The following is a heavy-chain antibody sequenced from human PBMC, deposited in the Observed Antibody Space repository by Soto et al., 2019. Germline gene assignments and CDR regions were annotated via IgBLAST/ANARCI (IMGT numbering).Heavy chain of an antibody. CDR1: GFTFSSYG. CDR3: AKDRGPDYYGSGSYYGSRYYYYGMDV. V-gene: IGHV3-30*18. Sequence: GGSLRLSWAASGFTFSSYGMHWVRQAPGKGLEWVAVISYDGSNKYYADSVKGRFTISRDNSKNTLYLQMNSLRAEDTAVYYCAKDRGPDYYGSGSYYGSRYYYYGMDVWGQGTTVTVSS. J-gene: IGHJ6*02. D-gene: IGHD3-10*01. CDR2: ISYDGSNK.